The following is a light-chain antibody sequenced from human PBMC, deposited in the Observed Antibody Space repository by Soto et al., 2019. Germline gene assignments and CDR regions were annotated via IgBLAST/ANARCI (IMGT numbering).Light chain of an antibody. CDR1: QSVLFSHNNKNY. CDR3: QQYYTARVP. J-gene: IGKJ4*01. V-gene: IGKV4-1*01. CDR2: WAS. Sequence: DILMTQSPDSLAVSLGERATINCKSSQSVLFSHNNKNYLAWYKQKPEQPPQLLIHWASIREAGATNRFSGSVTAADFTLTIGSLQAEDVAVYYCQQYYTARVPFGGGTEL.